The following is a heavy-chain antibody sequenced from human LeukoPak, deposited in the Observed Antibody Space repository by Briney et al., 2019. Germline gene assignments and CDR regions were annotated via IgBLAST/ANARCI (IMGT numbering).Heavy chain of an antibody. CDR2: IKQDGSEK. D-gene: IGHD2-21*02. CDR1: GFTFSSYW. Sequence: GGSLRLSCAASGFTFSSYWMSWVRQAPGKGLEWVANIKQDGSEKYYVDSVKGRFTISRDNAKNSLYLQMNSLRAGDTAVYYCARDRFYSVVVTAFDYWGQGTLVTVSS. J-gene: IGHJ4*02. V-gene: IGHV3-7*01. CDR3: ARDRFYSVVVTAFDY.